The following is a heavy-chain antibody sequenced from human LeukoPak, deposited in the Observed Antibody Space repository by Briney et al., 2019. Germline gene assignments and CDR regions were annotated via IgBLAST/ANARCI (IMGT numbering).Heavy chain of an antibody. CDR2: IYYSGST. CDR3: ARGLLVDWFDP. CDR1: GGSISSYY. V-gene: IGHV4-59*01. J-gene: IGHJ5*02. D-gene: IGHD3-3*02. Sequence: SETLSLTCTVSGGSISSYYCSWIRQPPGKGLEWIGYIYYSGSTNYNPSLKSRVTISVDTSKNQFSLKLSSVTAADTAVYYCARGLLVDWFDPWGQGTLVTVSS.